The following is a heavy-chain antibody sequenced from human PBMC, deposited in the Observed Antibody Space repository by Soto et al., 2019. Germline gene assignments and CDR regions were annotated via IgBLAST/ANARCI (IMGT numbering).Heavy chain of an antibody. D-gene: IGHD2-15*01. V-gene: IGHV1-69*01. Sequence: SVKVSCKPSGAAFSSYSIRWVRQAPGQGREWMGGIIPIFGTANYAQKFQGRVTITADESTSTAYMELSSLRSEDTAVYYCARVDIVVVVAARPIYNWFDPWG. CDR2: IIPIFGTA. CDR3: ARVDIVVVVAARPIYNWFDP. CDR1: GAAFSSYS. J-gene: IGHJ5*02.